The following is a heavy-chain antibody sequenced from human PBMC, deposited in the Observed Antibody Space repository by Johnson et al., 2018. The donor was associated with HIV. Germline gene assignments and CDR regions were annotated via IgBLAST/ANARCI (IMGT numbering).Heavy chain of an antibody. J-gene: IGHJ3*01. D-gene: IGHD1-14*01. Sequence: QVQLVESGGGLVQPGGSLRLSCAASGFTFSDYYMSWIRQAPGKGLEWVSFISSSGSTIYYADSVKGRFTISRENVKNFVYLQMNSLTAGDTAVYYCVREHRADEAFDLWGQGTMVTVSS. CDR3: VREHRADEAFDL. CDR2: ISSSGSTI. V-gene: IGHV3-11*01. CDR1: GFTFSDYY.